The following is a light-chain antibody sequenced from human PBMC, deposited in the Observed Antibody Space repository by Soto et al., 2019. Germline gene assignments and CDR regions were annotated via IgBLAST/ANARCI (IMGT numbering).Light chain of an antibody. CDR1: QGISSY. CDR2: AAS. J-gene: IGKJ1*01. CDR3: QQYNDYSRM. Sequence: IQLTQSPSSLSASVGGSVTITCLAIQGISSYLAWYQQKPGRAPKLPIYAASTLQSGVPSRFSGSGSGTDFTLTISSLPPEDFATYYCQQYNDYSRMFGQGTKVDIK. V-gene: IGKV1-9*01.